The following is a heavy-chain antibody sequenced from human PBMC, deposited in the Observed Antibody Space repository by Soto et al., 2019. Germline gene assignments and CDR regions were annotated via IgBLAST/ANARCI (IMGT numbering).Heavy chain of an antibody. CDR3: AKDSIRAIFGVVIPNWFDP. Sequence: GGSLRLSCAASGFTFSSYAMSWVRQAPGKGLEWVAVISYDGSNKYYADSVKGRFTISRDNSKNTLYLQMNSLRAEDTAVYYCAKDSIRAIFGVVIPNWFDPWGQGTLVTVSS. J-gene: IGHJ5*02. D-gene: IGHD3-3*01. V-gene: IGHV3-30*18. CDR2: ISYDGSNK. CDR1: GFTFSSYA.